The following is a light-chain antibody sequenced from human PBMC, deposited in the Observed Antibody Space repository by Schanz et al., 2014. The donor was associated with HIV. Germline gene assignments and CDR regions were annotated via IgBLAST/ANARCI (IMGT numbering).Light chain of an antibody. Sequence: QSVLTQPPSASGTPGQRVTISCSVSRSNIGSNAVNWFQQLPGTAPKLLIYNSYHRPSGVPDRFSGSGSGTSASLAISGLRSEDEAHYYCATWDDSLSGPLFGGGTKLTVL. CDR1: RSNIGSNA. CDR3: ATWDDSLSGPL. V-gene: IGLV1-47*02. J-gene: IGLJ2*01. CDR2: NSY.